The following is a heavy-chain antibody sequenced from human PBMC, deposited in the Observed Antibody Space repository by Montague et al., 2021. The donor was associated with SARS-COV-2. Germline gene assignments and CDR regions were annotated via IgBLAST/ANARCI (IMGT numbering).Heavy chain of an antibody. CDR1: GGSISSGCYY. CDR3: ASDRRFRYFDLSTYYCGMDV. V-gene: IGHV4-31*03. CDR2: IYYSGST. J-gene: IGHJ6*02. Sequence: TLSLTCTVSGGSISSGCYYWSWIRQHPGKGLVWIGYIYYSGSTYYNPSLKIRVSISVDTSKNPFSLTLISVTAADTAVYYCASDRRFRYFDLSTYYCGMDVWGQGTTVTVSS. D-gene: IGHD3-9*01.